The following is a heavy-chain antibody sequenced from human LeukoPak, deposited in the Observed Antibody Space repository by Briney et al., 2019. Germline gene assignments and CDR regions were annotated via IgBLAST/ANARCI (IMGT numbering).Heavy chain of an antibody. V-gene: IGHV4-34*01. CDR1: GGSFSGYY. D-gene: IGHD3-22*01. Sequence: SETLSLTCAVYGGSFSGYYWSWIRQPPGKGLEWIGEINHSGSTNYNPSLKSRVTISVDTSKNQFSLKLSSVTAADTAAYYCARGHSYDSSGYPGRYWGQGTLVTVSS. J-gene: IGHJ4*02. CDR3: ARGHSYDSSGYPGRY. CDR2: INHSGST.